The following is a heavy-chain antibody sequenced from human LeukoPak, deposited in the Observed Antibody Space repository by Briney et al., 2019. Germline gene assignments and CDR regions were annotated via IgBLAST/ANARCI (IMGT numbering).Heavy chain of an antibody. V-gene: IGHV4-59*01. CDR1: GGSLSSYY. CDR3: ARGGYFDWLLPFDY. D-gene: IGHD3-9*01. J-gene: IGHJ4*02. CDR2: IYYSGST. Sequence: PSETLSLTCTVSGGSLSSYYWSWIRQPPGTGREWIGYIYYSGSTTSHPSLKSRVTISVDTSKNQFSLKLSSVPAADTAVYYCARGGYFDWLLPFDYWGQGTLVTVSS.